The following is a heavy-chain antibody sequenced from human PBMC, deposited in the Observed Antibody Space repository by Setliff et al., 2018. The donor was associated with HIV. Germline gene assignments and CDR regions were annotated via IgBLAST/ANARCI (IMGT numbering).Heavy chain of an antibody. CDR3: ARGGIGPPGLYSYLYYFDF. J-gene: IGHJ4*02. D-gene: IGHD1-1*01. V-gene: IGHV1-69*05. CDR2: IIPISGTA. Sequence: ASVKVSCKASGGTFKSFAINWVRQAPGQGLEWMGGIIPISGTAVYAQNFRSRFTISRDNAKNSLYLQLNSLTAEDTAIYYCARGGIGPPGLYSYLYYFDFWGLGTLVTVS. CDR1: GGTFKSFA.